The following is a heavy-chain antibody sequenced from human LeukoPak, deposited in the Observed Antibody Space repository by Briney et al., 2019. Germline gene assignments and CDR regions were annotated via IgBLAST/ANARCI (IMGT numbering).Heavy chain of an antibody. CDR1: GGSISNYY. V-gene: IGHV4-59*08. CDR3: ASTLGSSWQSGF. Sequence: TLSLTCIVSGGSISNYYWTWIRQPPGKGLEWIGYIYYSGSTDCNPSLKSRVTISVDTSKNQFSLKLSSVTAADTAVYYCASTLGSSWQSGFWGQGTLVTVSS. CDR2: IYYSGST. J-gene: IGHJ4*02. D-gene: IGHD6-13*01.